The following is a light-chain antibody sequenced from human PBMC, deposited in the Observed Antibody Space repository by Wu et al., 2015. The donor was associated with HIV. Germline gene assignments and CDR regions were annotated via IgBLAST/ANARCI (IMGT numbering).Light chain of an antibody. V-gene: IGKV3-15*01. Sequence: EILMTQFVDTLSGSPGETVSLSCRASQLIINNLAWYQHKPGQAPRLLIYGASTRATGIPARFSGSGSGKEFTLTISSLQPDDFATYYCQQYYFFPLTFGGGTKVEIK. CDR1: QLIINN. J-gene: IGKJ4*01. CDR2: GAS. CDR3: QQYYFFPLT.